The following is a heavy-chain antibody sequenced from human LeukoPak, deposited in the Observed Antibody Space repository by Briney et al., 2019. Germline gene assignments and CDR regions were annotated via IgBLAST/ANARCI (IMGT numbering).Heavy chain of an antibody. CDR3: AKDPTYYYGSGSLYGMDV. V-gene: IGHV3-23*01. Sequence: GGSLRLSCAASGFTFSSYAMSCVRQAPGKWLEWVSAISGSGGSTYYADSVKGRFTISRDNSKNTLYLQMNSLRDEDTAVYYCAKDPTYYYGSGSLYGMDVWGQGTTVTVSS. J-gene: IGHJ6*02. CDR1: GFTFSSYA. D-gene: IGHD3-10*01. CDR2: ISGSGGST.